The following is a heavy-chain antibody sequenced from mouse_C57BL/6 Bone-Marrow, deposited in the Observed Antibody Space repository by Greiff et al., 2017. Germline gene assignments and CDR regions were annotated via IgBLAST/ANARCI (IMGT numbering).Heavy chain of an antibody. Sequence: EVKLVESGGGLVKPGGSLKLSCAASGFTFSSYAMSWVRQTPEKRLEWVATISDGGSYTYYPDNVKGRFTITRDNAKNNLYLQMSHLKSEDTAMYYCARDPSMSTMGAYYAMDYWGQGTSVTVSS. CDR3: ARDPSMSTMGAYYAMDY. CDR2: ISDGGSYT. V-gene: IGHV5-4*01. D-gene: IGHD2-4*01. CDR1: GFTFSSYA. J-gene: IGHJ4*01.